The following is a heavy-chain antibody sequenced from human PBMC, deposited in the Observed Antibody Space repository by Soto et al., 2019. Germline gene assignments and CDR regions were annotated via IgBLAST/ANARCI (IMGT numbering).Heavy chain of an antibody. CDR1: GYTFTGYY. CDR2: INPNSGGT. D-gene: IGHD4-17*01. V-gene: IGHV1-2*02. CDR3: ARDPSPTVTTVWFDP. Sequence: ASVKVSCKASGYTFTGYYMHWVRQAPGQGLEWMGWINPNSGGTNYAQKFQARVTMTRDTSISTAYMELSRLRSDDTAVYYCARDPSPTVTTVWFDPWGQGTLVTVSS. J-gene: IGHJ5*02.